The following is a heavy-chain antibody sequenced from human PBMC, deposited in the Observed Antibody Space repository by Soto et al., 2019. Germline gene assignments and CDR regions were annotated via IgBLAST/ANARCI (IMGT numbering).Heavy chain of an antibody. D-gene: IGHD3-10*01. CDR2: ISGSGGST. CDR3: AKGPSILLWFGELLS. CDR1: GFTFSSYA. V-gene: IGHV3-23*01. J-gene: IGHJ5*02. Sequence: GGSLRLSCAASGFTFSSYAMSWVRQAPGKGLEWVSAISGSGGSTYYADSVKGRFTISRDNSKNTLYLQMNSLRAEDTAVYYWAKGPSILLWFGELLSWGQGTLVTVSS.